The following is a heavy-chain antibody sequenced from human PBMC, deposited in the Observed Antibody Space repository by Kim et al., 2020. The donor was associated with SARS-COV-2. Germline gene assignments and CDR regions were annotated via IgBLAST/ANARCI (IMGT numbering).Heavy chain of an antibody. Sequence: SETLSLTCAVYGGSFSGYYWSWIRQPPGKGLEWIGEINHSGSTNYNPSLKGRVTISVDTSKNQFSLKLSSVTAADTAVYYCARDGSDGSRLNWFDPWGQGTLVTVSS. V-gene: IGHV4-34*01. CDR1: GGSFSGYY. J-gene: IGHJ5*02. CDR2: INHSGST. CDR3: ARDGSDGSRLNWFDP. D-gene: IGHD3-10*01.